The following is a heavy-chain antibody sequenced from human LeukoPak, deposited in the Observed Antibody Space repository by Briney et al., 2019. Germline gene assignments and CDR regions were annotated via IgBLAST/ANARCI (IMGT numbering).Heavy chain of an antibody. CDR3: ARGGQDDFWSGYDAFDI. D-gene: IGHD3-3*01. CDR1: GGTFSNYA. CDR2: ILPITATS. Sequence: SVKVSCKASGGTFSNYAISWVRQAPGQGLEWMGGILPITATSNYAQKFQGRVTMTRDTSISTAYMELSRLRSDDTAVYYCARGGQDDFWSGYDAFDIWGQGTMVTVSS. J-gene: IGHJ3*02. V-gene: IGHV1-69*05.